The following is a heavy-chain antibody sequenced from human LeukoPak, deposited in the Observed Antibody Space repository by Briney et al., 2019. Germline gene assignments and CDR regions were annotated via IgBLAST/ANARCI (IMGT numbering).Heavy chain of an antibody. V-gene: IGHV4-34*01. CDR3: ARGLVDTAMDGKNFDY. CDR2: INHSGST. CDR1: GGSFSGYY. J-gene: IGHJ4*02. Sequence: SETLSLTCAVYGGSFSGYYWSWIRQPPGKGLEWIGEINHSGSTNYNPSLKSRVTISVDTSKNQFSLKLSSVTAADTAVYYCARGLVDTAMDGKNFDYWGQGTLVTVSS. D-gene: IGHD5-18*01.